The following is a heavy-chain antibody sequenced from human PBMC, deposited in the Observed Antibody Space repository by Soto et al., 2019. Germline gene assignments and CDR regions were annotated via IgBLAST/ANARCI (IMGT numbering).Heavy chain of an antibody. J-gene: IGHJ2*01. CDR1: GGSFSGYY. Sequence: QVQLQQWGAGLLKPSETLSLTCAVYGGSFSGYYWSWIRQPPGKGLEWIGEINHSGSTNYNPSLKSRVTISVDTSKNQFSLKLSSVTAADTAVYYCARSDDDWYFDLWSRGTLVTVSS. V-gene: IGHV4-34*01. D-gene: IGHD1-1*01. CDR3: ARSDDDWYFDL. CDR2: INHSGST.